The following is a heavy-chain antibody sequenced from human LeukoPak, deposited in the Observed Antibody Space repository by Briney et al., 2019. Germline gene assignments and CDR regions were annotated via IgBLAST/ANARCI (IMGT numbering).Heavy chain of an antibody. Sequence: EASVKVSCKASGGTFSSYAISWVRQAPGQGLEWMGGIIPIFGTANYAQKFQGRVTITTDESTSTAYMELSSLRSEDTAVYYCARSVTSYHYGSGSYPLDYWGQGTLVTVSS. CDR2: IIPIFGTA. J-gene: IGHJ4*02. CDR1: GGTFSSYA. CDR3: ARSVTSYHYGSGSYPLDY. D-gene: IGHD3-10*01. V-gene: IGHV1-69*05.